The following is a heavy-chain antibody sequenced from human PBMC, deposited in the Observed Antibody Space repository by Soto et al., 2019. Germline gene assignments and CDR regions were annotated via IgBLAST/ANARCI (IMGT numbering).Heavy chain of an antibody. CDR1: GGTFSRYA. CDR3: AREIDLRFLEWLSVPHYYYYGMDV. D-gene: IGHD3-3*01. CDR2: IIPIFGTA. Sequence: SVKGSCKASGGTFSRYAISWVRQAPGQGLERMGGIIPIFGTANYAQKFQGRVTITADESTSTAYMELSSLRSEDTAVYYCAREIDLRFLEWLSVPHYYYYGMDVWGQGTTVTVSS. V-gene: IGHV1-69*13. J-gene: IGHJ6*02.